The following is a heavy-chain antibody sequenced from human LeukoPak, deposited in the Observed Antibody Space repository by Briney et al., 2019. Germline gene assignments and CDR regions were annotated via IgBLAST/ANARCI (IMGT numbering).Heavy chain of an antibody. CDR1: GGSISSCY. V-gene: IGHV4-4*07. Sequence: PSETLSLTCTVSGGSISSCYWSWIRQPAGKGLEWIGRIYTSGSTNYNPSLKSRVTMSVDTSKNQFSLKLSSVTAADTAVYYCAREEAAAGHNYYYYYGMDVWGQGTTVTVSS. CDR2: IYTSGST. J-gene: IGHJ6*02. CDR3: AREEAAAGHNYYYYYGMDV. D-gene: IGHD6-13*01.